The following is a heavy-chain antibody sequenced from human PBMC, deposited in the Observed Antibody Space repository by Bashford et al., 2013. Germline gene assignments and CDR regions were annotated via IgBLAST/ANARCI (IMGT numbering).Heavy chain of an antibody. CDR3: ARHVSHYYDFWRQYAMDV. CDR1: GYRFATYW. Sequence: GESLKISCKGSGYRFATYWIGWVRQVPGKGLEWMGIIYPDDSDTRYSPSFQGQVTISADKSISTAYLQWSSLKASDTAMYYCARHVSHYYDFWRQYAMDVWGQGTTVTVSS. J-gene: IGHJ6*02. V-gene: IGHV5-51*01. CDR2: IYPDDSDT. D-gene: IGHD3-3*01.